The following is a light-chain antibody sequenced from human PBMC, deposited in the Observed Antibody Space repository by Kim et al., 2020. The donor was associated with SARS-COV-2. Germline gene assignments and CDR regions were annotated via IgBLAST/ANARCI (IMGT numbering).Light chain of an antibody. CDR3: CSYIGTSTYV. J-gene: IGLJ1*01. V-gene: IGLV2-14*01. CDR1: SSDVGGYDY. Sequence: QSALTQPASVSGSPGQSITISCTGSSSDVGGYDYVSWYQQYPGEVPKVIIYDVNKRPSGVSNRFSGAKSGNTASLTISGLRTEDEADYYCCSYIGTSTYVFGTGTQLTVL. CDR2: DVN.